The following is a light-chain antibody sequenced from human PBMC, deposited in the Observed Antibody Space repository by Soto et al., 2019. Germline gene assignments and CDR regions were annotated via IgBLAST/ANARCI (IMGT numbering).Light chain of an antibody. CDR3: SSFTSSRIYV. V-gene: IGLV2-14*01. Sequence: QSALTQPASVSGSPGQSITISCTGTSSVVGGYNYVSWYQQHPGKAPKLMIYEVSNRPSGVSNRFSGSKSGNTASLTISGLQAEDEADYYCSSFTSSRIYVFGTGTKLTVL. CDR2: EVS. CDR1: SSVVGGYNY. J-gene: IGLJ1*01.